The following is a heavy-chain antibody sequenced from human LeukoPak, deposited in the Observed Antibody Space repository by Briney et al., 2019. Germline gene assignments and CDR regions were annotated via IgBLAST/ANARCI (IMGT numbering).Heavy chain of an antibody. V-gene: IGHV3-30*02. CDR1: EFTFSNYG. Sequence: GGSLRLSCAASEFTFSNYGMHWVRQAPGKGLEWVAFIRYDESNEYYADSVKGRFTISRDNSKNTLYLQMNSLRADDTAVYYCARAPYYYYDSRSGTRVTGNPDYWGQGTLVTVSS. J-gene: IGHJ4*02. D-gene: IGHD3-10*01. CDR3: ARAPYYYYDSRSGTRVTGNPDY. CDR2: IRYDESNE.